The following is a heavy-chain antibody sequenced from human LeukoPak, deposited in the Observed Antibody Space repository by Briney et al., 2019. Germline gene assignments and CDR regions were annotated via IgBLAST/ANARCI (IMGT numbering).Heavy chain of an antibody. Sequence: GGSLRLSCAASGFTFRSYAMTWVRQAPGEGLEWVSSISATGDSTYSADSVKGRFTVSRDNSKNMVYLQMNSLRAEDTAVYYCAKDLHGDYVCWGDYWGQGTLVTVSS. J-gene: IGHJ4*02. V-gene: IGHV3-23*01. CDR1: GFTFRSYA. D-gene: IGHD4-17*01. CDR3: AKDLHGDYVCWGDY. CDR2: ISATGDST.